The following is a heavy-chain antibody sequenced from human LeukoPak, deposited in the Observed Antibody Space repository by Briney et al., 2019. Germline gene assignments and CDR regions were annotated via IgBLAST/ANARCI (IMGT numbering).Heavy chain of an antibody. V-gene: IGHV1-18*04. J-gene: IGHJ4*02. Sequence: PGASVKASCKASGYSFTSYGISWVRQAPGQGLEWMGWISAYNGNTNYAQRLQGRVTMTTNTSTSTAYMDLRSLTSDDTAVYYCARVPSGGPFDYWGQGTLVTVSS. CDR1: GYSFTSYG. CDR2: ISAYNGNT. CDR3: ARVPSGGPFDY. D-gene: IGHD2-15*01.